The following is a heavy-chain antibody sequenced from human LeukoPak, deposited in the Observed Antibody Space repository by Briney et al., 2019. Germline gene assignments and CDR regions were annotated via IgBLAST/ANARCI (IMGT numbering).Heavy chain of an antibody. CDR3: ASGSYPGFAFDI. CDR1: CCSVSSGSYY. V-gene: IGHV4-61*01. Sequence: PSETLSLTCTFSCCSVSSGSYYWSWIRQPPGKGLEWIGYIYYSGSTNYNPSLKSRVTISVDTSKNQFSLKLSSVTAADTAVYYCASGSYPGFAFDIWGQGTMVTVSS. CDR2: IYYSGST. D-gene: IGHD1-26*01. J-gene: IGHJ3*02.